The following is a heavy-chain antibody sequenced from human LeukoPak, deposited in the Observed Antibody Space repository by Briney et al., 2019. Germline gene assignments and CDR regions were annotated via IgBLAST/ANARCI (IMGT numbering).Heavy chain of an antibody. J-gene: IGHJ4*02. D-gene: IGHD5-12*01. CDR1: GFTFRNSS. Sequence: GGSLRLSCAASGFTFRNSSMSWVRQAPGKGLEWVARLHADGIERYFVDSVKGRFTISRDNAKNSLYLQMYSLRLDDTAVYYCARGGYSFDYLGQGTLVTVSS. V-gene: IGHV3-7*01. CDR3: ARGGYSFDY. CDR2: LHADGIER.